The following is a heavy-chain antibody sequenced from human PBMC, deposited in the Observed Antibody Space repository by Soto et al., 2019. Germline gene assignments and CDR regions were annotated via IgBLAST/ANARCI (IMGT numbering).Heavy chain of an antibody. CDR3: ARLLYSSSSRNWFDP. J-gene: IGHJ5*02. D-gene: IGHD6-6*01. Sequence: GGSLRLSCAASGFTFSSYWMSWVRQAPGKGLEWVANIKQDGSEKYYVDSVKGRFTISRDNAKNSLYLQMNSLGAEDTAVYYCARLLYSSSSRNWFDPWGQGTLVTVSS. V-gene: IGHV3-7*01. CDR2: IKQDGSEK. CDR1: GFTFSSYW.